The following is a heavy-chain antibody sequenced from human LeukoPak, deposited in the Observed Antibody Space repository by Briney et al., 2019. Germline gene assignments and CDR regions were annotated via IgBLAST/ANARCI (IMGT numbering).Heavy chain of an antibody. Sequence: PSETLSLTCTVSGGSISSYYWSWIRQPPGKGLEWIGYIYYSGSTNYNPSLKSRVTISVETSKNQFSLKPNSVTAADTAVYFCARGPPHGAFDIWGQGTMVTVSS. V-gene: IGHV4-59*12. J-gene: IGHJ3*02. CDR2: IYYSGST. CDR3: ARGPPHGAFDI. CDR1: GGSISSYY.